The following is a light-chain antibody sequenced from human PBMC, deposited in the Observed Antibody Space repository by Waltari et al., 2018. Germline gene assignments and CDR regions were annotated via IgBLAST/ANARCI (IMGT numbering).Light chain of an antibody. V-gene: IGKV1-5*03. Sequence: QLTQSPSTLSASVGDRVTITCRASQSISSWLAWYQQKPWKAPKLLIYKASSLESGVPSRFSGSGSGTEFTLTISSLQPDDFATYCCQQYNSYPLTFGGGTKVEIK. J-gene: IGKJ4*01. CDR1: QSISSW. CDR2: KAS. CDR3: QQYNSYPLT.